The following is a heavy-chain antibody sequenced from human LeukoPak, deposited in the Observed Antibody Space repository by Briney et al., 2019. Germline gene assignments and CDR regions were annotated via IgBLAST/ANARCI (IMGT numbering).Heavy chain of an antibody. Sequence: ASETLSLTCTVSGGSINKYYWSWIRQSPGKGLEWLGYVHDSAGTIYNPSLKSRVTISVGTSKTQFSLKVTPVTTADTAVYYCAKGRKDFDTNLGPFDSWGQGILVTVSS. CDR1: GGSINKYY. J-gene: IGHJ4*02. V-gene: IGHV4-59*01. D-gene: IGHD3-9*01. CDR3: AKGRKDFDTNLGPFDS. CDR2: VHDSAGT.